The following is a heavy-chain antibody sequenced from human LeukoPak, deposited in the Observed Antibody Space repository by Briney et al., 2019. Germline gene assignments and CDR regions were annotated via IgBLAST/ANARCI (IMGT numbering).Heavy chain of an antibody. CDR2: IIPIFGTA. Sequence: ASVKVSCKASGGTFSSYAISWVRQAPGQGLEWMGGIIPIFGTANYAQKFQGRVTITTDESTSTAYMELSSLRSEDTAVYYCARGQTQSIAAPYMDVWGKGTTVTVSS. J-gene: IGHJ6*03. CDR1: GGTFSSYA. CDR3: ARGQTQSIAAPYMDV. V-gene: IGHV1-69*05. D-gene: IGHD6-6*01.